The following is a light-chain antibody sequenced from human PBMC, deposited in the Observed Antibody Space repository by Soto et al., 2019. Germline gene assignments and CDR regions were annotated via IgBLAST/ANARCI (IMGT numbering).Light chain of an antibody. CDR2: GAS. V-gene: IGKV3-20*01. CDR3: QQYNNWPPIT. CDR1: QSVSSSY. J-gene: IGKJ5*01. Sequence: EIVLTQSPGTLSLSPGERATLSCRASQSVSSSYLAWYQQKPGQAPRLLIYGASSRATGIPDRFSGSGSGTEFTLTISSLQSEDFAVYYCQQYNNWPPITFGQGNDWRL.